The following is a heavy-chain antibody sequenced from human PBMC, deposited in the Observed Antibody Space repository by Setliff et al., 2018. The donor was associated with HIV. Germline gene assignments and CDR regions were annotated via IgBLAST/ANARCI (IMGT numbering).Heavy chain of an antibody. CDR3: ARAPELYSGSYDAFDI. CDR1: GGTFSSYA. J-gene: IGHJ4*02. D-gene: IGHD1-26*01. V-gene: IGHV1-69*05. Sequence: ASVKVSCKASGGTFSSYAISWVRQAPGQGLEWMGGIIPIFGTANYAQKFQGRVTITTDESTSTAYMELSSLRSEDTAVYYCARAPELYSGSYDAFDIWGQGVLVTVSS. CDR2: IIPIFGTA.